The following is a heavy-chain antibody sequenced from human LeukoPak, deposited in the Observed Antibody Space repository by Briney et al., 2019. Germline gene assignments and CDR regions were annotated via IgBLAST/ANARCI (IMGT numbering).Heavy chain of an antibody. CDR2: IGQDGSEN. CDR3: ATGGGWYFDY. D-gene: IGHD6-19*01. V-gene: IGHV3-7*01. J-gene: IGHJ4*02. CDR1: GFTFSNYW. Sequence: GGSLRLSCAASGFTFSNYWMNWVRQAPGKGLEWVASIGQDGSENYYVDSVKGRFTISSDNAKNSLYLQMNSLRVGDTAVYYCATGGGWYFDYWGQGALITASS.